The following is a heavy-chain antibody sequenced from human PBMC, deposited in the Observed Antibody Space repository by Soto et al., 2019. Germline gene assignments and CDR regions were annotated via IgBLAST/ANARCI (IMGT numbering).Heavy chain of an antibody. CDR1: GYTFTGYY. CDR3: ASDLGSGRLRVFAI. CDR2: INPNSGGT. J-gene: IGHJ3*02. D-gene: IGHD6-25*01. Sequence: CKACGYTFTGYYMHWVRQAPGQGLEWMGWINPNSGGTNYAQKFQGRVTMTRDTSISTAYRELSRLRSDDTAGYYCASDLGSGRLRVFAIWGQGTMVIVSS. V-gene: IGHV1-2*02.